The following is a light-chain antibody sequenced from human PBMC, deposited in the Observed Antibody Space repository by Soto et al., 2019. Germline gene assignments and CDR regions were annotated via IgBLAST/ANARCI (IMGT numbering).Light chain of an antibody. CDR1: QSVSRSY. CDR2: DAS. J-gene: IGKJ2*01. CDR3: QQYGSPPYT. V-gene: IGKV3D-20*01. Sequence: EIVLTQSPATLSLSPGERATLSCGASQSVSRSYLAWYQQKPGLAPRLLIYDASSRATGIPDRFSGSGSGTDFTLAISRLEPEDFAVYYCQQYGSPPYTFGQGTKLEIK.